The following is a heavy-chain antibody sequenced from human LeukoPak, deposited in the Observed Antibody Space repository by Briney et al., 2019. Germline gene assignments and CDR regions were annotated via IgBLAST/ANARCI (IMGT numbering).Heavy chain of an antibody. D-gene: IGHD3-3*01. CDR2: INQDGSEK. CDR1: GFTFHNNW. CDR3: ARRSPLEWLSEQYYFDY. J-gene: IGHJ4*02. Sequence: GGSLRLSCAASGFTFHNNWMSWVRQAPGKGLEWVANINQDGSEKNYVDSVKGRFAISRDNAKNSLSLQMNSLRAEDTAVYYCARRSPLEWLSEQYYFDYWGQGTLVTVSS. V-gene: IGHV3-7*03.